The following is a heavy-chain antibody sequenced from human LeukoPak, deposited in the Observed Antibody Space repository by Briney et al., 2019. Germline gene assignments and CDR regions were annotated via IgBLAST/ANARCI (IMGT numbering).Heavy chain of an antibody. CDR3: AREGYCSSTSCYSGDY. J-gene: IGHJ4*02. Sequence: GASVMVSCKASGYTFTSYGISWVRQAPGQGLEWMGWISAYNGNTNYAQKLQGRVTMTTDTSTSTAYMELRSLRSDDTAVYYCAREGYCSSTSCYSGDYWGQGTLVTVSS. CDR1: GYTFTSYG. V-gene: IGHV1-18*01. CDR2: ISAYNGNT. D-gene: IGHD2-2*01.